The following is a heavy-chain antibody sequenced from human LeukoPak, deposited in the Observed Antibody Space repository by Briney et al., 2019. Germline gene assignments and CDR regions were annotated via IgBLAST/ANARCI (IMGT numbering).Heavy chain of an antibody. D-gene: IGHD3-22*01. V-gene: IGHV3-23*01. J-gene: IGHJ4*02. CDR1: GFTFSRNA. CDR3: AKDANYLRSSGYLIPIDF. CDR2: ISGNGLGA. Sequence: GGSLRLSCAASGFTFSRNAMNWVRQAPGKGLEWVASISGNGLGAYYADSVKGRFNISRDNSRNTLYLQMNSLKIEDTAFYYCAKDANYLRSSGYLIPIDFWGQGTLVTVSS.